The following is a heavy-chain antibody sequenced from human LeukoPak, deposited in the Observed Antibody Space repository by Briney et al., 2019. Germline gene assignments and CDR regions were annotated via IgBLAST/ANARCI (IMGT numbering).Heavy chain of an antibody. J-gene: IGHJ3*02. D-gene: IGHD6-13*01. Sequence: GGSLRLSCAASGFTFSSYAMSWVRQAPGKGLEWVSAISGSGGSTYYADSVKGRFTISRDNSKNTLYLQMNSLRAEDTAVYYCATSLSSSWRHDAFDIWGQGTMVTVPS. V-gene: IGHV3-23*01. CDR1: GFTFSSYA. CDR3: ATSLSSSWRHDAFDI. CDR2: ISGSGGST.